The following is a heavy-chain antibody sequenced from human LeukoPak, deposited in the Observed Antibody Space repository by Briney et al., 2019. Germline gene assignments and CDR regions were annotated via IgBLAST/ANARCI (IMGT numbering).Heavy chain of an antibody. CDR2: SIPIFGTA. CDR1: GGTFSSYA. Sequence: ASVKVSCKASGGTFSSYAISWVRQAPGQGLEWMGGSIPIFGTANYAQKFQGRVTITADESTSTAYMELSSLRSDDTAVYYCARDRGIAAAAPIDYWGQGTLVTVSS. J-gene: IGHJ4*02. CDR3: ARDRGIAAAAPIDY. D-gene: IGHD6-13*01. V-gene: IGHV1-69*13.